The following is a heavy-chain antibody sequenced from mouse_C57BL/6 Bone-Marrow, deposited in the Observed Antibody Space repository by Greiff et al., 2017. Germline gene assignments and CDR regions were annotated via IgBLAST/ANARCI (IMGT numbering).Heavy chain of an antibody. CDR3: ARYHYGNYDWYFDV. CDR1: GYSITSDY. CDR2: ISYSGST. V-gene: IGHV3-8*01. Sequence: EVHLVESGPGLAKPSQTLSLTCSVAGYSITSDYWNWIRKFPGNKLEYMGYISYSGSTYYNPSLKSRISIPRDTSKNQYYLQLNSVTTEDTATYYCARYHYGNYDWYFDVWGTGTTVTVSS. D-gene: IGHD2-1*01. J-gene: IGHJ1*03.